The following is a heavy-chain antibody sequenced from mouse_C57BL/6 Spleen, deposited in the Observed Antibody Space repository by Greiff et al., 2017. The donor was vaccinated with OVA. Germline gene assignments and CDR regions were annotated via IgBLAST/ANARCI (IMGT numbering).Heavy chain of an antibody. D-gene: IGHD1-1*01. J-gene: IGHJ1*03. CDR3: TRGGLITTVVATRYFDV. V-gene: IGHV1-15*01. CDR1: GYTFTDYE. Sequence: VQGVESGAELVRPGASVTLSCKASGYTFTDYEMHWVKQTPVHGLEWIGAIDPETGGTAYNQKFKGKAILTADKSSSTAYMELRSLTSEDSAVYYCTRGGLITTVVATRYFDVWGTGTTVTVSS. CDR2: IDPETGGT.